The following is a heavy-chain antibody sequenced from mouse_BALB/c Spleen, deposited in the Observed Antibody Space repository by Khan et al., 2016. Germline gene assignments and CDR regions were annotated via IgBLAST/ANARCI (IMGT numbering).Heavy chain of an antibody. CDR3: IWGYGSSIVAWFTY. D-gene: IGHD1-1*01. CDR2: IYPGDGDT. Sequence: QVQLKESGSELARPGASVKLSCTASGYTFTNYCMQWIKQRPGQGLEWIGAIYPGDGDTRCAPKFEGKTTLTADTSSSTAYMQLDNLASEDSAVSSCIWGYGSSIVAWFTYGGQGTLSAVSA. CDR1: GYTFTNYC. J-gene: IGHJ3*01. V-gene: IGHV1-87*01.